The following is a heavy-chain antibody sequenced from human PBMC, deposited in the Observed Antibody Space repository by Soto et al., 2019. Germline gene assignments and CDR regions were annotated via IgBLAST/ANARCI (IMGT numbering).Heavy chain of an antibody. CDR1: GFTFSSYS. CDR3: ARDSSYSSGWHPLNYFDY. CDR2: ISSSSSYI. V-gene: IGHV3-21*01. J-gene: IGHJ4*02. D-gene: IGHD6-19*01. Sequence: EVQLVESGGGLVKPGGSLRLSCAASGFTFSSYSMNWVRQAPGKGLEWVSSISSSSSYIYYADSVKGRFTIFRDNAKNSLYLQMNSLRAEDTAVYYCARDSSYSSGWHPLNYFDYWGQGTLVTVSS.